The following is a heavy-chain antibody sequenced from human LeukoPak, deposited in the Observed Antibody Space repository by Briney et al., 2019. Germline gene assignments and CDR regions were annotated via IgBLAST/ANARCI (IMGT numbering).Heavy chain of an antibody. Sequence: SETLSLTCTVSGASISSYYWSWIRQPAGKGLEWIGRMYISGSTNYNPSLKSRVTISVDTSKNQFSLKLSSVTAADTAVYYCARQGSSSGKFDYWGQGTLVTVSS. D-gene: IGHD6-19*01. J-gene: IGHJ4*02. CDR2: MYISGST. CDR1: GASISSYY. CDR3: ARQGSSSGKFDY. V-gene: IGHV4-4*07.